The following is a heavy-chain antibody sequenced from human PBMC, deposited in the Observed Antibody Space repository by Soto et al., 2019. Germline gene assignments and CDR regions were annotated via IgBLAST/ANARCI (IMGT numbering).Heavy chain of an antibody. CDR3: ACDPYYYASGY. Sequence: GGSLRLSCAASGFTFSDHYMTWIRQAPGKGLEWVSKISGSGGTRFYAESVRGRFTVSRDNAKNSLYLQMDSLRTEDTAVYYCACDPYYYASGYWGQGTLVTVSS. J-gene: IGHJ4*02. CDR1: GFTFSDHY. CDR2: ISGSGGTR. V-gene: IGHV3-11*01. D-gene: IGHD3-10*01.